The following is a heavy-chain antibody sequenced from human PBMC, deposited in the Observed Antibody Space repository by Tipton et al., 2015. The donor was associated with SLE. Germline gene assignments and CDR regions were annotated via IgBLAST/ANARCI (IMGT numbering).Heavy chain of an antibody. D-gene: IGHD3-16*02. CDR2: IYHSGST. CDR1: GYSISSGYY. V-gene: IGHV4-38-2*01. J-gene: IGHJ4*02. Sequence: TLSLTCAVSGYSISSGYYWGWIRQPPGKGLEWIGSIYHSGSTYYNPSLKSRVTISVDTSKNQFSLKLSSVTAADTAVYYCATELMITFGGVIVIPHYWGQGTLVTVSS. CDR3: ATELMITFGGVIVIPHY.